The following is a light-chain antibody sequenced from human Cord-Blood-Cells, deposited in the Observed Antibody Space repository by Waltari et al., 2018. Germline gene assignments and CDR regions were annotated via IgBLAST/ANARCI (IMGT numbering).Light chain of an antibody. Sequence: DIQMTQSPSSLSASVGDRVTITCNASQDVNNFLDWYQQKPGKAPKLLIYNASNLETGVPSRFSGSGSGTDFTFTISSLQPEDIATYYCQQYDNVPYSFGQGTKVEI. CDR3: QQYDNVPYS. CDR1: QDVNNF. J-gene: IGKJ2*03. CDR2: NAS. V-gene: IGKV1-33*01.